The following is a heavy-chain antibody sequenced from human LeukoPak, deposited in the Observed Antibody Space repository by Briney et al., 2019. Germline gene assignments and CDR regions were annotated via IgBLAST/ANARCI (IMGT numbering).Heavy chain of an antibody. CDR2: IYYSGST. D-gene: IGHD2-2*01. J-gene: IGHJ4*02. V-gene: IGHV4-39*01. CDR1: GGSISSSSYY. Sequence: SETLSLTCTVSGGSISSSSYYWGWIRQPPGRGLEWIGSIYYSGSTYYNPSLKSRVTISVDTSKNQFSLKLSSVTAADTAVYYCAGPSGYCSSTSCPFDYWGQGTLVTVSS. CDR3: AGPSGYCSSTSCPFDY.